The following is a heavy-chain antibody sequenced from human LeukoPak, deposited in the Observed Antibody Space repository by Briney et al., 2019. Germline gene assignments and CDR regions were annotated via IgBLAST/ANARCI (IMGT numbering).Heavy chain of an antibody. Sequence: PSETLSLTCAVSGYSISSGYYWGWIRQPPGKGLEWSGSIYHSGSTYYNPSLKSRVTISVDTSKNQFSLKLSSVTAADTAVYYCARLTSSSWYIQRWGQGTLVTVSS. CDR3: ARLTSSSWYIQR. CDR1: GYSISSGYY. D-gene: IGHD6-13*01. CDR2: IYHSGST. V-gene: IGHV4-38-2*01. J-gene: IGHJ1*01.